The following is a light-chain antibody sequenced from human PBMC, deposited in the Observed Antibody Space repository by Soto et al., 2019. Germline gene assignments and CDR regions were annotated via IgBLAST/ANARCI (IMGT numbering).Light chain of an antibody. CDR1: QSVSSN. CDR2: GAS. Sequence: EIVLTQSPGTLSLSPGERATLSCRASQSVSSNLAWYQQKPGQAPRLLIYGASSRATGIPDRFSGSGSGTDFTLTISSPEPEDFAVYYCQQRSNWPPVTFGPGTKVDIK. J-gene: IGKJ3*01. CDR3: QQRSNWPPVT. V-gene: IGKV3-11*01.